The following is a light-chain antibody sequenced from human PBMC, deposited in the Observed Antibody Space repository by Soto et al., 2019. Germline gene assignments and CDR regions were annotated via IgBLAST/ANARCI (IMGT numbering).Light chain of an antibody. CDR1: QGISSY. V-gene: IGKV1-6*01. Sequence: IQLTQSPSFLSASVGDRVTVTCRASQGISSYLAWYQQKPGKAPKLLIYAASTLQSGVPSRFSGSASGTDFTLTISSLQPEDFATYYCLQDYNYPRTFGQGTKVEIK. CDR2: AAS. J-gene: IGKJ1*01. CDR3: LQDYNYPRT.